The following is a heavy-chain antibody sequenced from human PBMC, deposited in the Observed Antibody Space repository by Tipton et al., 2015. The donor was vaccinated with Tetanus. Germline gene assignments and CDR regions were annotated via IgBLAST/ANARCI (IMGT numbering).Heavy chain of an antibody. CDR3: ATIGGAYQWSHDY. D-gene: IGHD2-15*01. J-gene: IGHJ4*02. Sequence: QLVQSGAAVKKPGASVKVSCKTSGYTFTSYDIHWVRQATGQGLEWMGWMKPNSGSTGYAQKFRGRVTMTRDTSINTAYMELSDLGSEDTAVYFCATIGGAYQWSHDYWGQGTHVTVSS. CDR2: MKPNSGST. V-gene: IGHV1-8*01. CDR1: GYTFTSYD.